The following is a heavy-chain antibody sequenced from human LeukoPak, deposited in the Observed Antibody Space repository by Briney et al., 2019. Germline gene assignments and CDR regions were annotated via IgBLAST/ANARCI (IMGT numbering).Heavy chain of an antibody. Sequence: PGRSLRLSCAASGFTFDDYAMHWVRQAPGKGLEWVSGISWNSGSIGYADSVKGRFTISRDNAKNSLYLQMNRLRAEDTALYYCAKEIGGYCSGGSCYSGGSFDYWGQGTLVTVSS. J-gene: IGHJ4*02. CDR1: GFTFDDYA. V-gene: IGHV3-9*01. CDR2: ISWNSGSI. D-gene: IGHD2-15*01. CDR3: AKEIGGYCSGGSCYSGGSFDY.